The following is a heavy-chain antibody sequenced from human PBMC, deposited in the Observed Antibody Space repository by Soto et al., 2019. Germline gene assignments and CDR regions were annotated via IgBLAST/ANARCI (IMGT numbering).Heavy chain of an antibody. D-gene: IGHD5-12*01. CDR3: ARDRRWLQIKTLYYHYYGMEV. V-gene: IGHV4-59*06. CDR1: GGSISSYY. CDR2: IYYSGST. Sequence: SETLSLTCTVSGGSISSYYWNWIRQHPGKGLEWFGYIYYSGSTYYNPSLKSRVTISVDTSKNQFSLKLSSVTAADTAVYYCARDRRWLQIKTLYYHYYGMEVWGQGTTVTVSS. J-gene: IGHJ6*02.